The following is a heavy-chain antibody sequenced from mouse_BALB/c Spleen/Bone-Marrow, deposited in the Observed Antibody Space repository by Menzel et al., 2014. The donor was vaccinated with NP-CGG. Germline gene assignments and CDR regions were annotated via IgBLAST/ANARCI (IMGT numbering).Heavy chain of an antibody. Sequence: EVQRVESGGDLVKPGGSLKLSCAASGFTFXNYGMSWVRQIPDKRLEWVATISSGGTYTFYPDSVKGRFTISRDNTKNTLTLQMTSLKSEDTAMYYCARRRDYDYFDYWGQGTTLTVSS. V-gene: IGHV5-6*01. J-gene: IGHJ2*01. D-gene: IGHD2-4*01. CDR2: ISSGGTYT. CDR1: GFTFXNYG. CDR3: ARRRDYDYFDY.